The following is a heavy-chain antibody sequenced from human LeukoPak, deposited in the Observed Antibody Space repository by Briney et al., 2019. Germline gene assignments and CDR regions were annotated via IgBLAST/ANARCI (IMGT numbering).Heavy chain of an antibody. CDR1: GFTFSNYA. CDR2: ITSNGGST. Sequence: GGSLRLSCSASGFTFSNYAMNWVRQAPGKGLEYVSAITSNGGSTYYADSVKSRFTISRDNSKNTLYLQMSSLRAEDTAVYYCVKGRCSGSSCYGGDYWGQGTLVTVSS. CDR3: VKGRCSGSSCYGGDY. J-gene: IGHJ4*02. D-gene: IGHD2-2*01. V-gene: IGHV3-64D*06.